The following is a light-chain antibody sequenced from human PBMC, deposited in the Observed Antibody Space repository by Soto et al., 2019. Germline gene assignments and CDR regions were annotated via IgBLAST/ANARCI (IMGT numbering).Light chain of an antibody. V-gene: IGLV2-8*01. Sequence: ALTQPPSASGSPGQSVTISCTGTSSDVGGYNYVSWYQQHPGKAPKVMIYEVNKRPSGVPDRFSGSKSGNTASLTVSGLQAEDEADYYCCSYAGDNNVVFGGGTQLTVL. CDR3: CSYAGDNNVV. CDR2: EVN. J-gene: IGLJ2*01. CDR1: SSDVGGYNY.